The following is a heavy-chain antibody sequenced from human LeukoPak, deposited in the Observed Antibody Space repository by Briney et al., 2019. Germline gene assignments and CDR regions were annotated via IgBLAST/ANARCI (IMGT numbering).Heavy chain of an antibody. Sequence: GGSLRLSCAASGFGFSRYWMHWVRQAPGTGLKWVSRIYRDGSTTDYADSVKGRFSISRDNSKNTLYLQMNSLRAEDTAVYYCAGSTWMVTLDYWGQGTLVTVSS. V-gene: IGHV3-74*01. D-gene: IGHD5-18*01. J-gene: IGHJ4*02. CDR2: IYRDGSTT. CDR1: GFGFSRYW. CDR3: AGSTWMVTLDY.